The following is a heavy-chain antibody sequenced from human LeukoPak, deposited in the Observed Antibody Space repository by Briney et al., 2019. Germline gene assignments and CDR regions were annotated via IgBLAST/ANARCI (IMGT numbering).Heavy chain of an antibody. V-gene: IGHV4-59*01. CDR1: GGSINNYY. CDR3: AREDYSGGNNWFDF. J-gene: IGHJ5*01. CDR2: IFYSGST. D-gene: IGHD4-11*01. Sequence: SETLSLTSTVSGGSINNYYWSWIRQPPGKGLEWIGSIFYSGSTNYNPSLKSRVIISVDTSKNQFSLKLSSVTAADTAVYYCAREDYSGGNNWFDFWGQGTLVTVSS.